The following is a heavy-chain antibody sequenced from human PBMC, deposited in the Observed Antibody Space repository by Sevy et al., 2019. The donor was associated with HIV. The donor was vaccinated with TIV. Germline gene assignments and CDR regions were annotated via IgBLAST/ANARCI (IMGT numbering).Heavy chain of an antibody. CDR3: ARDAGYTTKFHPLH. Sequence: GGCLRLSCSASGFRLNTYAMHWVRQAPGKGLEWVSVISSTGNFESYAASVKGRFTISKDNSKNTVSLQMNSLRREDTAMYYCARDAGYTTKFHPLHWGQGTLVTVSS. V-gene: IGHV3-30*04. CDR1: GFRLNTYA. J-gene: IGHJ4*02. D-gene: IGHD5-12*01. CDR2: ISSTGNFE.